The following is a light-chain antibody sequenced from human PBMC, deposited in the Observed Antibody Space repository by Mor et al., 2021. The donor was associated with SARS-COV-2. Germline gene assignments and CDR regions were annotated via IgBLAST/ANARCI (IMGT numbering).Light chain of an antibody. CDR3: NSRDSSGYPVI. Sequence: HVPLLVNYGKNNRPSGIPDRFSGSSSGNTASLTITASQAEDEADYYCNSRDSSGYPVIFGGGTKLTVL. CDR2: GKN. V-gene: IGLV3-19*01. J-gene: IGLJ2*01.